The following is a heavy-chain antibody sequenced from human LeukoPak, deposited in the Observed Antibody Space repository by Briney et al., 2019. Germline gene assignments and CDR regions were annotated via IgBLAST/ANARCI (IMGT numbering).Heavy chain of an antibody. D-gene: IGHD5-18*01. CDR2: IGTAGDT. CDR1: GFTFSSYD. V-gene: IGHV3-13*01. Sequence: GGSLRLSCAASGFTFSSYDMHWVRQATGKGLEWVSAIGTAGDTYHPGSVKGRFTISRENAKNSLYLQMNSLRAEDTAVYYCARERIQLWSYRGAFDIWGQGTMVTVSS. CDR3: ARERIQLWSYRGAFDI. J-gene: IGHJ3*02.